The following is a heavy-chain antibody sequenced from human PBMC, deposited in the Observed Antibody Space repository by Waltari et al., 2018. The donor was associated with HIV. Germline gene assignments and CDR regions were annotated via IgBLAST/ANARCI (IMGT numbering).Heavy chain of an antibody. CDR3: ARDFWGGYYYGMDV. CDR2: ISSSSSYI. D-gene: IGHD3-16*01. Sequence: EVQLVESGGGLVKPGGPLRLSCAASGINFRTYSRNWVRQARGKGREWFSSISSSSSYIYYADSVKGRFTISRDNAKNSLYLQMNSLRAEDTAVYYCARDFWGGYYYGMDVWGQGTTVTVSS. V-gene: IGHV3-21*01. J-gene: IGHJ6*02. CDR1: GINFRTYS.